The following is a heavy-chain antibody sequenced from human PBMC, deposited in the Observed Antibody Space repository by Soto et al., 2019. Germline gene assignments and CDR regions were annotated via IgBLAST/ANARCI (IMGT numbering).Heavy chain of an antibody. Sequence: QVQLLQSGAEVKKPGASVKVSCKASGYTFASYYIYWVRQAPGQGLEWVGLINPTGGNTDYAQAGQVGITLTSDPSTRTVYMELSSLPPGDTAIYFSTREWGTGGFDGFDPWGQGTLVIVSS. V-gene: IGHV1-46*03. CDR1: GYTFASYY. D-gene: IGHD3-16*01. CDR3: TREWGTGGFDGFDP. CDR2: INPTGGNT. J-gene: IGHJ5*02.